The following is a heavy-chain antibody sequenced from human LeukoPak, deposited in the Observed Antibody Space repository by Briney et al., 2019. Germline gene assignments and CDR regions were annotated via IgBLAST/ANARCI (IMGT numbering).Heavy chain of an antibody. CDR1: GGSISNYY. V-gene: IGHV4-4*07. D-gene: IGHD3-22*01. Sequence: SETLSLTCTVSGGSISNYYWSWIRRSAGKGLEWIGRIYTSGSTNYNPSLKSRFSMSVDTSKNQFSLRLTSVTAADTAVYYCARESGYYYDTSGYTFDYWGQGILVTVSS. CDR3: ARESGYYYDTSGYTFDY. CDR2: IYTSGST. J-gene: IGHJ4*02.